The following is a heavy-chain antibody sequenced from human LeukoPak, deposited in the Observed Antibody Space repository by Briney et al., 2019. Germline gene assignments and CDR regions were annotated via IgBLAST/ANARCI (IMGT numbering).Heavy chain of an antibody. CDR2: INPNSGGT. J-gene: IGHJ4*02. CDR1: GYTFTGYY. D-gene: IGHD3-10*01. CDR3: ASGSTMVRGVIIGPPPDYFDY. V-gene: IGHV1-2*02. Sequence: ASVKVSCKASGYTFTGYYMHWVRQAPGQGLEWMGWINPNSGGTNYAQKFQGRVTMTRDTSTSTAYMELSRLRSDDTAVYYCASGSTMVRGVIIGPPPDYFDYWGQGTLVTVSS.